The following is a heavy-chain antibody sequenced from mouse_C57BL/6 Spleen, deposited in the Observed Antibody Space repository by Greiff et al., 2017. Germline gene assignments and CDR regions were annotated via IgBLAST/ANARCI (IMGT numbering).Heavy chain of an antibody. CDR2: IDPATGGT. V-gene: IGHV1-15*01. CDR3: TSSIYYYVSSPAWFAY. CDR1: GYTFTDYE. J-gene: IGHJ3*01. Sequence: VQLQQSGAELVRPGASVTLSCKASGYTFTDYEMHWVKQTPVHGLEWIGAIDPATGGTAYNQKFKGKAILTADKSSSTAYRELRRLTSADAAVYYCTSSIYYYVSSPAWFAYWGQGTLVTVSA. D-gene: IGHD1-1*01.